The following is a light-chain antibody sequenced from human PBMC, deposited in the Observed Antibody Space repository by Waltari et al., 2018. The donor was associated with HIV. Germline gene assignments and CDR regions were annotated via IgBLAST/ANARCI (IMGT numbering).Light chain of an antibody. V-gene: IGKV3-20*01. Sequence: EIVLMQSPGTLSLSPGDRATLSCRASQTVRNKYVNWYQQKPGQAPTLLIYEASTRATGIPDRFSGSGSGTDFTLTISRLEPEDFAVYYCQQYGTSPPTFGQGTKVDIK. CDR1: QTVRNKY. CDR2: EAS. CDR3: QQYGTSPPT. J-gene: IGKJ1*01.